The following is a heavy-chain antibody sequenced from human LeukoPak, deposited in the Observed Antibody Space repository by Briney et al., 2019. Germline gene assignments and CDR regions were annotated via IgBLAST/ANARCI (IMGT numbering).Heavy chain of an antibody. CDR3: ARRLDIPRHSGWGGRWFDP. CDR1: GGPISGSSFY. V-gene: IGHV4-39*07. Sequence: PSETLSLTCTVSGGPISGSSFYWGWIRQPPGKGLEWIGSSLYTGTTYSNPSLKSRVTISVDTSKNQFSLKLSSVTAADTAVYYCARRLDIPRHSGWGGRWFDPWGQGTLVTVSS. D-gene: IGHD6-19*01. J-gene: IGHJ5*02. CDR2: SLYTGTT.